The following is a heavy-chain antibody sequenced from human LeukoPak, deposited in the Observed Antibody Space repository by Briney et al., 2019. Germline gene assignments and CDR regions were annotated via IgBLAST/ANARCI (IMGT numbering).Heavy chain of an antibody. Sequence: PSETLSLTCTVSGGSISSYYWTWIRQPAGKGLEWIGRIHTSGSTNHNPSLKSRVTMSVDTSNNQFSLKLSPVTAADTAVYYCARGTEVPGGRSWDFLGQGILVNVSS. CDR2: IHTSGST. J-gene: IGHJ4*02. CDR3: ARGTEVPGGRSWDF. V-gene: IGHV4-4*07. CDR1: GGSISSYY. D-gene: IGHD2-15*01.